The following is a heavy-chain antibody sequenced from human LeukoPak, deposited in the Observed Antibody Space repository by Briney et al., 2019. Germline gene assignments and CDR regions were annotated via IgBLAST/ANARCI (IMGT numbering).Heavy chain of an antibody. J-gene: IGHJ6*04. V-gene: IGHV3-48*03. CDR2: ISSSGSTI. Sequence: QPGGSLRLSCAASGFTFSSYEMNWVRQAPGKGLEWVSYISSSGSTIYYADSVKGRFTISRDNAKNSLYLQVNSLRAEDTAVYYCARGEYQLLHYYYYGMDVWGKGTTVTVSS. CDR3: ARGEYQLLHYYYYGMDV. CDR1: GFTFSSYE. D-gene: IGHD2-2*01.